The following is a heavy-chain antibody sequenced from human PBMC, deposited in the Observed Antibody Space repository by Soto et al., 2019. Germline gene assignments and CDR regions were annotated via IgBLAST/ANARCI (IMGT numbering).Heavy chain of an antibody. CDR1: GYTFTSYD. J-gene: IGHJ5*02. Sequence: QVQLVQSGAEVKKPGASVKVSCKASGYTFTSYDINWARQATGQGLEWMGWMNPNSGNTGYAQKFQGRVTMTRNTSISTAYMELSCLRSEDTAVYYCARGLEWSRSLDPWGQGTLVTVSS. D-gene: IGHD3-3*01. V-gene: IGHV1-8*01. CDR2: MNPNSGNT. CDR3: ARGLEWSRSLDP.